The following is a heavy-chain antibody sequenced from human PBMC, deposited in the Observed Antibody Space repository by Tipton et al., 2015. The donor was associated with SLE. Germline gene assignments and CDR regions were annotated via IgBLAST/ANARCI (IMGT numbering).Heavy chain of an antibody. Sequence: SLRLSCAASGFTFSSYSMNWVRQAPGKGLEWVSSISSSSSYIYYADSVKGRFTISRDNAKNSLYLQMNSLRAEDTAVYYCARVNSSSAQNYFDYWGQGTLVTVSS. CDR3: ARVNSSSAQNYFDY. CDR2: ISSSSSYI. D-gene: IGHD6-13*01. J-gene: IGHJ4*02. V-gene: IGHV3-21*01. CDR1: GFTFSSYS.